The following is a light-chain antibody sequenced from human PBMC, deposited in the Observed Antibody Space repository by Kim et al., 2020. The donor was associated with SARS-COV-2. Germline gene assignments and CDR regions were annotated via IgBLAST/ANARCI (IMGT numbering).Light chain of an antibody. J-gene: IGKJ2*01. CDR3: QQTYRTPFT. CDR1: QSIRDY. V-gene: IGKV1-39*01. CDR2: AAS. Sequence: SASVGDRVTITCRSSQSIRDYFNWYQHKPGRAPKLLIYAASVLQSGVPSRFSGGGSGTDFTLTISSLQPEDSATYYCQQTYRTPFTFGQGTKLEI.